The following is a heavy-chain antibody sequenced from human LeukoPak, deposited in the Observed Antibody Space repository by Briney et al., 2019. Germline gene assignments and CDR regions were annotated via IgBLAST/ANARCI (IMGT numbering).Heavy chain of an antibody. CDR3: ARGAQRYDFWSGYYSDLSYYYYGMDV. CDR1: GYTFTSYG. J-gene: IGHJ6*02. V-gene: IGHV1-8*02. Sequence: ASVKVSCKASGYTFTSYGISWVRQAPGQGLEWMGWMNPNSGNTGYAQKFQGRVTMTRNTSISTAYMELSSLRSEDTAVYYCARGAQRYDFWSGYYSDLSYYYYGMDVWGQGTTVTVSS. D-gene: IGHD3-3*01. CDR2: MNPNSGNT.